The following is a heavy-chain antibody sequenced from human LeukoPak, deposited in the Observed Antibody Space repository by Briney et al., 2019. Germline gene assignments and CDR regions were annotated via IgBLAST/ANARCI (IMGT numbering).Heavy chain of an antibody. CDR3: ARGSFDYFDY. J-gene: IGHJ4*02. CDR2: IYFGGST. Sequence: SQTLSLTCTVSGGSISSAGYYWSWIRQHPGKGLEWIGYIYFGGSTYYNPSLKSRVTISVDTSKNQFSLKLSAVTAADTAVYYCARGSFDYFDYWGQGTLVTVSS. V-gene: IGHV4-31*02. CDR1: GGSISSAGYY.